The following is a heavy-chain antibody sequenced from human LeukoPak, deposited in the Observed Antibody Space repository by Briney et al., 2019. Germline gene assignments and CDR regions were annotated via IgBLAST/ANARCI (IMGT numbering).Heavy chain of an antibody. J-gene: IGHJ4*02. V-gene: IGHV3-43*02. D-gene: IGHD2-21*02. Sequence: GGSLRLSCAASEFTFDDYAMHWVRQAPGKGLEWVSLISGDGGSTYYAGSVKGRFTISRDNSKNSLYLQMNSLRTEDTALYYCAKVLSYCGGDCYDYYFDYWGQGTLVTVSS. CDR3: AKVLSYCGGDCYDYYFDY. CDR1: EFTFDDYA. CDR2: ISGDGGST.